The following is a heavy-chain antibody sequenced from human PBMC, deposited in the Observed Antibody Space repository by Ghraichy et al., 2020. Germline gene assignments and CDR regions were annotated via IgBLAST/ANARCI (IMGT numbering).Heavy chain of an antibody. D-gene: IGHD6-25*01. CDR2: ISGSGGST. V-gene: IGHV3-23*01. CDR1: GLTCSRYA. J-gene: IGHJ4*02. Sequence: GGSLRLSCAASGLTCSRYAMSWVREALGKGLEWVSAISGSGGSTYYADSVKGRFTISRDNSNNTLYLQMNSLRAEDTAVYYCAKGRGYGSSSLIDYCGQGSLVTVSA. CDR3: AKGRGYGSSSLIDY.